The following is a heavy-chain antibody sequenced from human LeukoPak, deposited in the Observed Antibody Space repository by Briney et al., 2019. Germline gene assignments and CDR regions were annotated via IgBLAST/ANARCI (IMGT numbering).Heavy chain of an antibody. D-gene: IGHD3-22*01. V-gene: IGHV3-30*18. CDR3: AKDTYYYDSSGYYKMPFFDY. CDR2: ISYDGSNK. CDR1: GFTFSSYS. J-gene: IGHJ4*02. Sequence: GGSLRLSCAASGFTFSSYSMHWVRQAPGKGLEWVAVISYDGSNKYYADSVKGRFTISRDNSKNTLYLQMNSLRAEDTAVYYCAKDTYYYDSSGYYKMPFFDYWGQGTLVTVSS.